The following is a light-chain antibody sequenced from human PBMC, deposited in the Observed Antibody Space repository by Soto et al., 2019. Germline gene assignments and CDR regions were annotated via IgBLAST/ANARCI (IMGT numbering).Light chain of an antibody. J-gene: IGLJ2*01. V-gene: IGLV2-11*02. Sequence: QSALTQPRSVSGSPGQSVTISCTGTSSDVGGYNFVSWFQHHPGKAPKVMIYDVYKRPSGVPDRFSGSKSGNTASLTISGLQADDEADYYCCSYAGSYTLVFGGGTKVTVL. CDR2: DVY. CDR3: CSYAGSYTLV. CDR1: SSDVGGYNF.